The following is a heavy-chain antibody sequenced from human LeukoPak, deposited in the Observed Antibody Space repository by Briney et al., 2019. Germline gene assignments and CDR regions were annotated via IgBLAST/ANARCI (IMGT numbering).Heavy chain of an antibody. J-gene: IGHJ4*02. D-gene: IGHD2-21*01. CDR3: ARPSRRGRAVLYSPFDY. CDR1: GYTFTSYG. CDR2: ISAYNGNT. Sequence: ASVKVSCKASGYTFTSYGISWVRQAPGQGLEWMGWISAYNGNTNYAQKLQGRVTMTTDTSTSTAYMELSRLRSDDTAVYYCARPSRRGRAVLYSPFDYWGQGTLVTVSS. V-gene: IGHV1-18*01.